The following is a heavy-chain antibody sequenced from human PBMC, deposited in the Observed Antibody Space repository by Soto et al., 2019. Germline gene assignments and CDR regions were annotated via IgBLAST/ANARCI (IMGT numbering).Heavy chain of an antibody. CDR2: IYYSGST. CDR3: ARHPSSDYYDILTGLAWGWFDP. Sequence: PSETLSLTCTVSGGSISSGGYYWSCIRQHPGKGLEWIGYIYYSGSTYYNPSLKSRVTISVDTSKNQFSLKLSSVTAADTAVYYCARHPSSDYYDILTGLAWGWFDPWGQGTLGTVSS. D-gene: IGHD3-9*01. J-gene: IGHJ5*02. CDR1: GGSISSGGYY. V-gene: IGHV4-31*03.